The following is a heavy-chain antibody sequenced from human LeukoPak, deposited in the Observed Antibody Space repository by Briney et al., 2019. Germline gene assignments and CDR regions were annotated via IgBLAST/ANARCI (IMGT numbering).Heavy chain of an antibody. V-gene: IGHV4-34*01. J-gene: IGHJ3*02. CDR1: GGSFSEYY. D-gene: IGHD2/OR15-2a*01. CDR3: ASHKYPVQAFDI. Sequence: SETLSLTCAASGGSFSEYYWSWIRQPPGKGLEWLGEINHGGDTNYNSSLQSRVSLSVDTSKNMFSLMLSSVTAADTAVYYCASHKYPVQAFDIWGQGTMVTVSS. CDR2: INHGGDT.